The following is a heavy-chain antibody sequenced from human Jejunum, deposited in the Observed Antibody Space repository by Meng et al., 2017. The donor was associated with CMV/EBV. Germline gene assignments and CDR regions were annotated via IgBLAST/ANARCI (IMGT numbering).Heavy chain of an antibody. CDR3: GRYGLILGKFDY. J-gene: IGHJ4*02. D-gene: IGHD2-21*01. Sequence: GYTFNSNNIKWLRQAPGQGLEWMGWINTNTGNPTYDHGLTGRFVFSLDTSVSTTYLQINSLEAEDTAVYYCGRYGLILGKFDYWGQGTLVTVSS. CDR1: GYTFNSNN. CDR2: INTNTGNP. V-gene: IGHV7-4-1*02.